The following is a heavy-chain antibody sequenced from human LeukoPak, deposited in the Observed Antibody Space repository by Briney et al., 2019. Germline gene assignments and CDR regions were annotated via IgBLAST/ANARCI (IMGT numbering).Heavy chain of an antibody. CDR3: ARGAKYCSSTSCYWVYYMDV. CDR2: IYYSGST. CDR1: GGSISSYY. J-gene: IGHJ6*03. Sequence: PSETLSLTCTVSGGSISSYYWSWTRQPPGKGLEWIGYIYYSGSTNYNPSLKSRVTISVDTSKNQFSLKLSSVTAADTAVYYCARGAKYCSSTSCYWVYYMDVWGKGTTVTVSS. D-gene: IGHD2-2*01. V-gene: IGHV4-59*01.